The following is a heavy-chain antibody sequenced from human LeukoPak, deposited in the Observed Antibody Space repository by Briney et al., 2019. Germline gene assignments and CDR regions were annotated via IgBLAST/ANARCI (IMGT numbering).Heavy chain of an antibody. D-gene: IGHD3-3*01. CDR3: ARSSYYDFWSGPADYYYMDV. CDR1: GFTFSSYG. V-gene: IGHV3-21*01. CDR2: ISSSSGYI. J-gene: IGHJ6*03. Sequence: PGGSLRLSCAASGFTFSSYGMHWVRQAPGKGLEWVSSISSSSGYIYYGDSVKGRFTISRDNAKNSLYLQMNNLRAEDTAAYYCARSSYYDFWSGPADYYYMDVWGKGTTVTVSS.